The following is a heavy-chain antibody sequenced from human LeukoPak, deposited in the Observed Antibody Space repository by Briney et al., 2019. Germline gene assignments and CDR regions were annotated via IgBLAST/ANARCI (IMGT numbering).Heavy chain of an antibody. Sequence: GGSLRLSCVASGFTFSDHYMDWVRQAPGKGLEWVGHSRNKDNSYTTEYAASVKGRFTISRDDSKNSLYLQMNSLKTEDTAVYYCTRGDRGTYYGRSDYWGQGILVTVSS. D-gene: IGHD1-26*01. V-gene: IGHV3-72*01. CDR3: TRGDRGTYYGRSDY. CDR1: GFTFSDHY. J-gene: IGHJ4*02. CDR2: SRNKDNSYTT.